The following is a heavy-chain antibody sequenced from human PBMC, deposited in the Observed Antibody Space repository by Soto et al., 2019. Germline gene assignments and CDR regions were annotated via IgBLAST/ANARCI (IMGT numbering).Heavy chain of an antibody. CDR1: GFAFSNAW. CDR3: TTDSYTSVIVVRFDY. D-gene: IGHD3-22*01. V-gene: IGHV3-15*07. J-gene: IGHJ4*01. CDR2: IKSKGHGGTT. Sequence: EVQLVESGGGLVKPWGSLRLSCAASGFAFSNAWINWVRQAPGKGLEWVGRIKSKGHGGTTDFAAPVRGRFAISRDDSRNLVYMQMNSLNTEDTAVYYCTTDSYTSVIVVRFDYWGHGTLVTVSS.